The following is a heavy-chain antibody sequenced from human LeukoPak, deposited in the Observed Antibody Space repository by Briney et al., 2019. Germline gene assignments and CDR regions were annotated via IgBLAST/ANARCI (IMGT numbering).Heavy chain of an antibody. V-gene: IGHV3-49*04. J-gene: IGHJ4*02. Sequence: GGSLRLXCADSGFMYGEYSISWVRQAPGKGLEWVGFIRSKTYGGTAQYAASVKGRFTISRDDSRSSAYLQMNNLKTEDTAVYFCTSPEGGTYYFDYWGQGTLVTVSS. CDR3: TSPEGGTYYFDY. CDR2: IRSKTYGGTA. D-gene: IGHD1-26*01. CDR1: GFMYGEYS.